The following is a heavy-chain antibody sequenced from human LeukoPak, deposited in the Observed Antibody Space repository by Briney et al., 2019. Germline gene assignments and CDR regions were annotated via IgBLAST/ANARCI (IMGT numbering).Heavy chain of an antibody. V-gene: IGHV4-4*07. D-gene: IGHD3-10*01. CDR1: GGSISSYY. Sequence: SETLSLTCTVSGGSISSYYWSWIRQPAGKGLEWIGRIYTCGSTNYNPSLKSRVTMSVDTSKNQFSLKLSSVTAADTAVYYCAKQRVRGPYFDYWGQGTLVTVSS. CDR3: AKQRVRGPYFDY. J-gene: IGHJ4*02. CDR2: IYTCGST.